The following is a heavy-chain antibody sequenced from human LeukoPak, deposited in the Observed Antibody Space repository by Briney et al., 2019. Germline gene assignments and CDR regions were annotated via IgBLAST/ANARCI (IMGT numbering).Heavy chain of an antibody. J-gene: IGHJ4*02. CDR3: AREPQYYYDSSGYYFDY. Sequence: GSLRLSCAASGFTFSSYWMSWVRHAPGKGLEWIGCIYYSGSTYYNPSLKSRVTISVDTSKNQFSLKLSSVTAADTAVYYCAREPQYYYDSSGYYFDYWGQGTLVTVSS. D-gene: IGHD3-22*01. V-gene: IGHV4-39*07. CDR2: IYYSGST. CDR1: GFTFSSYW.